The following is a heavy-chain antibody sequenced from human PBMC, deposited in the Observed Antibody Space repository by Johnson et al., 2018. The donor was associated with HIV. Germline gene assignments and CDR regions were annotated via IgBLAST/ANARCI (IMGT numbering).Heavy chain of an antibody. Sequence: QVQLVESGGGVVQPGRSLRLSCAASGFTFSSYAMHWVRQAPGKGLEWVSFIRFDGSNKYYADSVKGRFTISRDNSKNSLYLQMNSLRAEDTAVYYCAKDERAAAGTRGLDAFDIWGQGTMVTVSS. CDR2: IRFDGSNK. CDR1: GFTFSSYA. J-gene: IGHJ3*02. CDR3: AKDERAAAGTRGLDAFDI. D-gene: IGHD6-13*01. V-gene: IGHV3-30*02.